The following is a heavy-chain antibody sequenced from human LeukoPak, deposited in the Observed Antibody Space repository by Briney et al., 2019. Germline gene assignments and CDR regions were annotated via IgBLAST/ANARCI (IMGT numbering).Heavy chain of an antibody. CDR1: GFAFSSYG. Sequence: GGSLRLSCAASGFAFSSYGMHWVRQAPGKGLEWVAIIWYDGSNQYYTESVKGRFTISRDNSKNTLYLQMNSLRAEDTAMYYCAKDRGSSGWFDYWGQGTLVTVSS. CDR2: IWYDGSNQ. V-gene: IGHV3-30*02. CDR3: AKDRGSSGWFDY. J-gene: IGHJ4*02. D-gene: IGHD6-19*01.